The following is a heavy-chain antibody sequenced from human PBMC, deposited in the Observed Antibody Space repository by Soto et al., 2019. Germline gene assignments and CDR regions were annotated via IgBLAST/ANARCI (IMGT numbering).Heavy chain of an antibody. CDR3: ARGFRATIGWFDP. V-gene: IGHV4-31*03. CDR1: GGSISSGGYY. D-gene: IGHD5-12*01. CDR2: IYYSGST. J-gene: IGHJ5*02. Sequence: KPSETLSLTCTVSGGSISSGGYYWSWIRQHPGKCLEWIGYIYYSGSTYYNPSLKSRVTISVDTSKNQFSLKLSSVTAADTAVYYCARGFRATIGWFDPWGQGTLVTVYS.